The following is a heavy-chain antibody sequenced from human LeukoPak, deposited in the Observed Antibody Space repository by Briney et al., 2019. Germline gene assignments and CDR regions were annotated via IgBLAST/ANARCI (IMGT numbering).Heavy chain of an antibody. V-gene: IGHV3-30*18. Sequence: PGGSLRLSCAASGXTFSSYGMHWVRQAPGKGLEWVAVISYDGSNKYYADSVKGRFTISRDNSKNTLYLQMNSLRAEGTAVYYCAKDRDYGDYGPNWFDPWGQGTLVTVSS. J-gene: IGHJ5*02. CDR3: AKDRDYGDYGPNWFDP. D-gene: IGHD4-17*01. CDR1: GXTFSSYG. CDR2: ISYDGSNK.